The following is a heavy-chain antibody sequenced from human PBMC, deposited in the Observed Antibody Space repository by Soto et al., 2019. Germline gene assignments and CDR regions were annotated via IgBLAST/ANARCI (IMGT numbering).Heavy chain of an antibody. CDR1: GFTFSSYA. CDR2: ISYDGSNK. D-gene: IGHD3-3*01. J-gene: IGHJ4*02. V-gene: IGHV3-30-3*01. Sequence: QVQLVESGGGVVQPGRSLRLSCAASGFTFSSYAMHWVRQAPGKGLEWVAVISYDGSNKYYADSVKGRFTISRDNSKNTLYLQMNSLRAEDTAVYYCARDPVPSDDFGSGYYSWVDYWGQGTLVTVSS. CDR3: ARDPVPSDDFGSGYYSWVDY.